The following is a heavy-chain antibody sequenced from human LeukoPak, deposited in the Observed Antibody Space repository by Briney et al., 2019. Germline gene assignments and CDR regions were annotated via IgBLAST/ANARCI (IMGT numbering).Heavy chain of an antibody. CDR1: GGSFSGYY. V-gene: IGHV4-34*01. J-gene: IGHJ6*02. CDR3: ARTPRTYYYYYGMDV. CDR2: INHSGST. Sequence: PSETLSLTCAVYGGSFSGYYWSWIRQPPGKGLEWIGEINHSGSTNYNPSLKSRVIISVDTSKNQFSLKLSSVTAADTAVYYCARTPRTYYYYYGMDVWGQGTTVTVSS.